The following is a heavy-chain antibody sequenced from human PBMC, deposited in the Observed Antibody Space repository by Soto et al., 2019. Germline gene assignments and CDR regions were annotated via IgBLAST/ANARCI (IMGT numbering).Heavy chain of an antibody. V-gene: IGHV1-2*02. D-gene: IGHD2-2*01. CDR3: AREWGDIVLVPDAKRGHFDY. CDR2: ISSNSGGT. CDR1: GSRFAGCY. J-gene: IGHJ4*02. Sequence: SMKVSGKPFGSRFAGCYMNWGRQACGQGRRGGEGISSNSGGTNYAEKFQGRVTMTRDTSINTAYMDLSSLTSDDTAVYYCAREWGDIVLVPDAKRGHFDYLGQGTLVTVSS.